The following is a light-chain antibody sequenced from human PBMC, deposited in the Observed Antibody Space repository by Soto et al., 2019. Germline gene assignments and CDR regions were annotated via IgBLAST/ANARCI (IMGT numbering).Light chain of an antibody. CDR2: AAS. Sequence: AIQMTQSTSALSASVGDRVTITCLASQGIRNDLGWYQQKPGEAPKLLIYAASTLQSGVPSRFSGSGSGTDFTLTISSLQPEDFATYYCLQDYNFPLTFGGGTKVDI. V-gene: IGKV1-6*01. CDR1: QGIRND. CDR3: LQDYNFPLT. J-gene: IGKJ4*01.